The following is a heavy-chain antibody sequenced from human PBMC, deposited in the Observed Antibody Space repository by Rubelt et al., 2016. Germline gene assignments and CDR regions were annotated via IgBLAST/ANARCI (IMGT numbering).Heavy chain of an antibody. J-gene: IGHJ4*02. D-gene: IGHD7-27*01. CDR3: ARDPSNWGSVGYFDY. Sequence: EVQLVESGGGLVQLGGSLRLSCAASGFTVSSNYMSWVRQVPGKGLEWVSVIYSGGSTYYADAVKGRFTVSRDNSKNTLYLQMNSLRAEDTAVYYCARDPSNWGSVGYFDYWGQGTLVTVSS. CDR1: GFTVSSNY. CDR2: IYSGGST. V-gene: IGHV3-66*01.